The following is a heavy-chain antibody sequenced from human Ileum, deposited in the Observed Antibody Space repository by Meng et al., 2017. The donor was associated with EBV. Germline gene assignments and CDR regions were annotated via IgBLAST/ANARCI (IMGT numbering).Heavy chain of an antibody. J-gene: IGHJ1*01. CDR3: ARGVYGPTTRGREYFIH. V-gene: IGHV4-34*01. CDR1: GGSFNGYY. D-gene: IGHD2-8*01. CDR2: INHSGST. Sequence: EHPQQWGAGLLQPSDTLSLTCGVYGGSFNGYYWTWIRQPPGKGLEWIGEINHSGSTNYNPSLKSRVIISVDTSKNQFSLNLSSVTAADTAVYYCARGVYGPTTRGREYFIHWGRGTLVTVSS.